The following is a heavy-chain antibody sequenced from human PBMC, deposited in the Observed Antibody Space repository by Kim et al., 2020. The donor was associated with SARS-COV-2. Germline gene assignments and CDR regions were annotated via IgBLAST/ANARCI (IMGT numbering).Heavy chain of an antibody. D-gene: IGHD2-2*02. CDR1: GYTFTSYG. CDR2: ISAYNGNT. CDR3: ARDLLVVPAAIAYYYYYYGMDV. Sequence: ASVKVSCKASGYTFTSYGISWVRQAPGQGLEWMGWISAYNGNTNYAQKLQGRVTMTTDTSTSTAYMELRSLRSDDTAVYYCARDLLVVPAAIAYYYYYYGMDVWGQGTTVTVSS. J-gene: IGHJ6*02. V-gene: IGHV1-18*01.